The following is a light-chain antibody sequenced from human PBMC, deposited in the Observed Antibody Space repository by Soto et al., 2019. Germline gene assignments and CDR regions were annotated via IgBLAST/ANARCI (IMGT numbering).Light chain of an antibody. J-gene: IGKJ1*01. CDR3: QQYGTSPKT. CDR2: GAS. Sequence: EIVLAQSPGTLSLSPGERATLSCRGSQSVSSSHLAWYQQKPGQAPRLLIYGASTRATGIPDRFSGSGSGTDFTLSISRLEPEDFAVYYCQQYGTSPKTFGQGTKVDIK. CDR1: QSVSSSH. V-gene: IGKV3-20*01.